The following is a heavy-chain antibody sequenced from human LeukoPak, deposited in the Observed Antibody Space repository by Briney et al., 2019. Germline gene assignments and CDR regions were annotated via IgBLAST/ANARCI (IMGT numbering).Heavy chain of an antibody. V-gene: IGHV3-13*01. CDR2: IASGFQT. Sequence: PGGSLRLSCTASGFTLGSHDMHWVRQTTGEGREWVAAIASGFQTFYAGSVKGRFTVSREDAENSLYLQMNSLRAGDTAVYYCVREARGYHYTYFDYWGQGSLVTVSS. CDR1: GFTLGSHD. D-gene: IGHD5-18*01. CDR3: VREARGYHYTYFDY. J-gene: IGHJ4*02.